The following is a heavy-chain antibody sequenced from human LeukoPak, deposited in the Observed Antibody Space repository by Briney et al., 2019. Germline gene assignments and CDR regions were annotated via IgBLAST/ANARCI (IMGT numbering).Heavy chain of an antibody. CDR2: ISSIGGTK. CDR1: GFTFSDYY. Sequence: PGGSLRLSCAASGFTFSDYYMNWIRQAPGKGLEFVSYISSIGGTKYHADSVKGRFTISRDNAKNSLYLQMNSLRAEDTAVYYCARAPLGLLSPIFDYWGQGTLVTVSS. V-gene: IGHV3-11*01. CDR3: ARAPLGLLSPIFDY. D-gene: IGHD3-22*01. J-gene: IGHJ4*02.